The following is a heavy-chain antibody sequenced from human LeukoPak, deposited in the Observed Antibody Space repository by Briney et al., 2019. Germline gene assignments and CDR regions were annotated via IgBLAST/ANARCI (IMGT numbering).Heavy chain of an antibody. CDR1: GGSISSSSYY. Sequence: KSSETLSLTCTVSGGSISSSSYYWGWIRQPPGKGLEWIGSIYYSGSTYYNPSLKSRVTISVDTSKNQFSLKLSSVTAADTAVYYCARDFVTVVTPGYDPWGQGTLVTVSS. J-gene: IGHJ5*02. CDR3: ARDFVTVVTPGYDP. V-gene: IGHV4-39*07. CDR2: IYYSGST. D-gene: IGHD4-23*01.